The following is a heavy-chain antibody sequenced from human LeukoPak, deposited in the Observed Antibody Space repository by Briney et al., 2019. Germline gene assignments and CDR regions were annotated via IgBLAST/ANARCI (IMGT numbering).Heavy chain of an antibody. D-gene: IGHD1-7*01. J-gene: IGHJ5*02. CDR3: ARRRGTGTTGWFDP. CDR1: GGSFSGYY. Sequence: SETLSLTCAVYGGSFSGYYWSWIRQPPGKGLEWIGEINHSGSTNYDPSLKSRVTLSVDTSKNQFSLKLSSVTAADTAVYYCARRRGTGTTGWFDPWGQGTLVTVSS. V-gene: IGHV4-34*01. CDR2: INHSGST.